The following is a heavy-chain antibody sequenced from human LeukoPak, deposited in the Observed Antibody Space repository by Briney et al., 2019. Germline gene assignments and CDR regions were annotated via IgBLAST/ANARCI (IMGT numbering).Heavy chain of an antibody. CDR3: ARGGYYGSGNDFRFDP. D-gene: IGHD3-10*01. CDR1: GGSINSATYY. CDR2: IYTSGST. Sequence: PSQTLSLTCTVSGGSINSATYYWTWIRQPAGKGLEWIGRIYTSGSTNYNPSLKSRVTISVDTSKNQFSLKLSSVTAADTAIYYCARGGYYGSGNDFRFDPWGQGTLVTVSS. V-gene: IGHV4-61*02. J-gene: IGHJ5*02.